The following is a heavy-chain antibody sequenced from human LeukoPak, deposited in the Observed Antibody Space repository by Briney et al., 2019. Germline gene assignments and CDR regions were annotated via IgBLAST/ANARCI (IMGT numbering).Heavy chain of an antibody. CDR2: IGSSSSTI. CDR3: VKPWPGIAVAGTSGTDY. D-gene: IGHD6-19*01. J-gene: IGHJ4*02. V-gene: IGHV3-48*02. Sequence: PGGSLRLSCVASGFTFSSYSMNWVRQAPGMGLEWVSYIGSSSSTIYYADSVKGRFIISRNNAKNSLYLQMNSLTDEDSAVYYCVKPWPGIAVAGTSGTDYWGQGTLVTVSS. CDR1: GFTFSSYS.